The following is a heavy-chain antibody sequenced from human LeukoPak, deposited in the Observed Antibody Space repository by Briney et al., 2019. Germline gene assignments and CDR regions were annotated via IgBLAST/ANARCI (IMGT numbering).Heavy chain of an antibody. CDR3: ARDVGYYFDY. Sequence: PSETLSLTCAVSGYSISSGYYWGWIRQPPGKGLEWIGSIYHSGSTFYNPSLKSRVAISVDTSKNQFSLKLNSVTAADTAVYYCARDVGYYFDYWGQGTLVTVSS. CDR1: GYSISSGYY. J-gene: IGHJ4*02. V-gene: IGHV4-38-2*02. CDR2: IYHSGST.